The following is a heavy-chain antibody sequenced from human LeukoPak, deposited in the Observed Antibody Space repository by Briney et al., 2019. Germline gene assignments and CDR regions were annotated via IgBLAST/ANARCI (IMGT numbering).Heavy chain of an antibody. CDR3: ARARGGGSAFDI. D-gene: IGHD3-16*01. V-gene: IGHV4-30-2*01. Sequence: SETLSLTCAVSGGSISSGGYSWSWIRQPPGKGLEWIGYIYHSGSTYYNPSLKSRVTISVDRSKNQFSLKLSSVTAADTAVYYCARARGGGSAFDIWGQGTMVTVSS. CDR2: IYHSGST. CDR1: GGSISSGGYS. J-gene: IGHJ3*02.